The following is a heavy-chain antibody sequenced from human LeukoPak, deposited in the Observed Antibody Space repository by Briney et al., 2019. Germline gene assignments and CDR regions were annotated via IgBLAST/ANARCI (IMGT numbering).Heavy chain of an antibody. CDR1: GGSVSSGSYY. Sequence: SETLSLTCTVSGGSVSSGSYYWSWIRQPPGTGLEWIGYIYYSGSTNYNPSLKSRVTMSVDTSKNQFSLKLSSVTAADTAVYYCARVAGLGEMVRGVIISDWFDPWGQGTLVTVSS. V-gene: IGHV4-61*01. CDR3: ARVAGLGEMVRGVIISDWFDP. D-gene: IGHD3-10*01. CDR2: IYYSGST. J-gene: IGHJ5*02.